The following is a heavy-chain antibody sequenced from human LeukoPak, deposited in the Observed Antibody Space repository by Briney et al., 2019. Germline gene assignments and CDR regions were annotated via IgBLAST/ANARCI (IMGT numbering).Heavy chain of an antibody. J-gene: IGHJ4*02. CDR3: ATLYGDSPDY. Sequence: PGGSLRLSCAASGFTFSNHAMSWVRQAPGKGLEWVAVISYDGSNKYYGDSEDSVKGRLTISRDNSKNTLYLQMNSLRPEDTAVYYCATLYGDSPDYWGQGTLVTVSS. CDR1: GFTFSNHA. V-gene: IGHV3-30*03. D-gene: IGHD4-17*01. CDR2: ISYDGSNK.